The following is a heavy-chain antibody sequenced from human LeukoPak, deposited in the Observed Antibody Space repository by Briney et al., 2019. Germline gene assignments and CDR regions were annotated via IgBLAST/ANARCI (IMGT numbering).Heavy chain of an antibody. CDR3: ARHRRPNSYSSGWADC. CDR1: DGSISSSTYY. V-gene: IGHV4-39*01. D-gene: IGHD6-19*01. J-gene: IGHJ4*02. CDR2: IYYSGNT. Sequence: KPSETLSLTCTVSDGSISSSTYYWGWIRQPPGKGLEWIGSIYYSGNTYSNPSLKSRVTISVDTSKNQFSLKLSSVTAADTAVYYCARHRRPNSYSSGWADCWGQGTLVTVSS.